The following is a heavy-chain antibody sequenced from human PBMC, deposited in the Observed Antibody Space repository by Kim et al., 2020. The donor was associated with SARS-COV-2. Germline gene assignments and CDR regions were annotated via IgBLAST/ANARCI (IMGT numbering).Heavy chain of an antibody. CDR3: ARPGEGAFDI. V-gene: IGHV3-7*04. CDR2: K. Sequence: KYYVDSVKGRFTISRDNAKNSLYLQMNSLRAEDTAVYYCARPGEGAFDIWGQGTMVTVSS. J-gene: IGHJ3*02. D-gene: IGHD2-21*01.